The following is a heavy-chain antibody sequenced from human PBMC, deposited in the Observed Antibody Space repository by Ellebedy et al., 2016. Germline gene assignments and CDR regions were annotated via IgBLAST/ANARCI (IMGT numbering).Heavy chain of an antibody. CDR3: ARGDRGGIMYGDYNWYFDL. D-gene: IGHD4-17*01. V-gene: IGHV3-13*04. CDR2: IGTAGDT. J-gene: IGHJ2*01. CDR1: GFTFSSYD. Sequence: GESLKISXAASGFTFSSYDMHWVRQATGKGLEWVSAIGTAGDTYYPGSVKGRFTISRENAKNSLYLQMNSLRAGDTAVYYCARGDRGGIMYGDYNWYFDLWGRGTLVTVSS.